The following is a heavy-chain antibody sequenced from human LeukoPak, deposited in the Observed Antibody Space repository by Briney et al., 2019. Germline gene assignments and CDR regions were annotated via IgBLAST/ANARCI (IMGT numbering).Heavy chain of an antibody. CDR3: AGRRNYGRTYYIDV. J-gene: IGHJ6*03. CDR2: INDSGRI. V-gene: IGHV4-34*01. D-gene: IGHD4-17*01. Sequence: MASETLSLTCAVYGGSFSNYYWSWIRQPPGKGLEWIGEINDSGRINYNPSLMSRVTVSVDTSKNQFSLRLTSVTATDTAVYYCAGRRNYGRTYYIDVGGKGATVSVSS. CDR1: GGSFSNYY.